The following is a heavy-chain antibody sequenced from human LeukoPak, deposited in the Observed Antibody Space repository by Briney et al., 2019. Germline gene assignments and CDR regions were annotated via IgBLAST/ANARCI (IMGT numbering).Heavy chain of an antibody. Sequence: PGGSLRLSCAASGFTFSSYAMSWVRQAPGKGLEWGSAISGSCGSTYYAYSVKGRFTISRDNSKNTLYLQMNSLRAEDTAVYYCAGGLRFLEWLLPFDYWGQGTLVIVSS. CDR1: GFTFSSYA. J-gene: IGHJ4*02. CDR2: ISGSCGST. CDR3: AGGLRFLEWLLPFDY. D-gene: IGHD3-3*01. V-gene: IGHV3-23*01.